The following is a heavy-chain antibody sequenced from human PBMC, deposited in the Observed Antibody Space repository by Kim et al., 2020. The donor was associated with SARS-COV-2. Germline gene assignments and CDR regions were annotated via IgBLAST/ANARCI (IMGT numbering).Heavy chain of an antibody. V-gene: IGHV3-74*01. CDR1: GFAFSPYW. D-gene: IGHD3-16*01. J-gene: IGHJ4*02. Sequence: GGSLRLSCAASGFAFSPYWMHWVRQVPGQGLMWLSQIDSDGSITTYAEAVLGRFSISRDNAKNTLYLQMNSLRVEDTAIYYCIRDNIQPGDLWGQGVMVTVSS. CDR3: IRDNIQPGDL. CDR2: IDSDGSIT.